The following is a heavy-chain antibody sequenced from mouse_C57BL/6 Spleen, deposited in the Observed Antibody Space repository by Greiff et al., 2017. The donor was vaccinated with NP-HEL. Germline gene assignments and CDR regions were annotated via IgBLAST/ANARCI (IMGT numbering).Heavy chain of an antibody. Sequence: EVQLQQSVAELVRPGASVKLSCTASGFNIKNTYMHWVKQRPEQGLEWIGRIDPANGNTKYAPKFQGKATITADTSSNTAYLQLSSLTSEDTAIYYCARSDYGSSYEGGYYVDYWGQGTTLTVSS. CDR1: GFNIKNTY. J-gene: IGHJ2*01. D-gene: IGHD1-1*01. CDR3: ARSDYGSSYEGGYYVDY. CDR2: IDPANGNT. V-gene: IGHV14-3*01.